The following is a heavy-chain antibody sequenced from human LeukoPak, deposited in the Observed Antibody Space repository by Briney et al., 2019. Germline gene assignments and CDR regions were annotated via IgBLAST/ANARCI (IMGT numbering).Heavy chain of an antibody. CDR1: GYTFTGYG. J-gene: IGHJ4*02. CDR3: ARVRGYYDSSGPRDY. D-gene: IGHD3-22*01. V-gene: IGHV1-18*01. CDR2: ISAYNGNT. Sequence: ASVKVSCKASGYTFTGYGISWVRQAPGQGLEWMGWISAYNGNTNYAQKLQGRVTMTTDTSTSTAYMELRSLRSDDTALYYCARVRGYYDSSGPRDYWGQGTLVTVSS.